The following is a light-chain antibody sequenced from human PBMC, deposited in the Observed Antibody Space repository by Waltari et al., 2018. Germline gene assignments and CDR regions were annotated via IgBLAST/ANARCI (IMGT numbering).Light chain of an antibody. CDR2: AND. V-gene: IGLV1-44*01. Sequence: QSVLTQPPSVSGTPGQRVTISCSGSTSNIGYKPVTWYQHLPGTAPKLLIYANDQRPSGVPDRFSASKSGTSASLAISGLQSDDEADYYCASWDDSLNGAVFGGGTKLSVL. CDR3: ASWDDSLNGAV. CDR1: TSNIGYKP. J-gene: IGLJ2*01.